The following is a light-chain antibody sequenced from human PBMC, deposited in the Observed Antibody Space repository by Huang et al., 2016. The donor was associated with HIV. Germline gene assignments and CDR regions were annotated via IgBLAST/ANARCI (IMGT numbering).Light chain of an antibody. CDR1: QSVSTN. J-gene: IGKJ4*01. CDR2: GAS. V-gene: IGKV3-15*01. Sequence: EIVMTQSPDTLSVSPGQRVTLSCRASQSVSTNLAWYQQRPGQAPRLLSFGASTRASGIPARFTGIGSGTEFTLTISSLQSEDFAVYYCQQYNNWPLFGGGTKVEIK. CDR3: QQYNNWPL.